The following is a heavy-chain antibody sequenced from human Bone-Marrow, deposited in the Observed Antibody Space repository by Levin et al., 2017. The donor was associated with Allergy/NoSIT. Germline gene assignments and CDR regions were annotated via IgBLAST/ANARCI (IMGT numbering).Heavy chain of an antibody. CDR3: ARDGGSRTKRFDY. Sequence: SETLSLTCTVSGGSISSFYWSWIRQPAGKGLEWIGHIYDNGYTNYNPSLKSRLTMSVDPSKNEFSLKLTSVTAADTAIYYCARDGGSRTKRFDYWGQGTMVTVSS. CDR1: GGSISSFY. J-gene: IGHJ4*02. D-gene: IGHD1-14*01. V-gene: IGHV4-4*07. CDR2: IYDNGYT.